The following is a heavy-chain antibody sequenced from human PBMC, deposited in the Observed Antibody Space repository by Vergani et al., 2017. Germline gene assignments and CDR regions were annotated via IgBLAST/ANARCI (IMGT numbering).Heavy chain of an antibody. J-gene: IGHJ5*02. CDR1: GGSFSGYY. V-gene: IGHV4-34*01. D-gene: IGHD5-18*01. Sequence: QVQLQQWGAGLLKPSETLSLTCAVYGGSFSGYYWSWIRQPPGKGLEWIGEINHSGSTNYNTSLKSRVTISVDTSKNQFSLKLRSVTAADTAVYYCARVGYSYGVWYFFDPWGQGTLVTVSS. CDR2: INHSGST. CDR3: ARVGYSYGVWYFFDP.